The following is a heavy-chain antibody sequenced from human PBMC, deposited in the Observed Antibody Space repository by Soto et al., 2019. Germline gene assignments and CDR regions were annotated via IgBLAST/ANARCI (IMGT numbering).Heavy chain of an antibody. Sequence: ASVKVSCKASGYTFTGYAMYWVRQAPGQRLEWMGWINAGNGNTKYSQKFQGRVTITRETSARTAYMELSSLRSEDTAVYYCAIYLVVAAPPPGFDPWGQGTLVTVSS. CDR2: INAGNGNT. CDR1: GYTFTGYA. V-gene: IGHV1-3*01. D-gene: IGHD3-22*01. J-gene: IGHJ5*02. CDR3: AIYLVVAAPPPGFDP.